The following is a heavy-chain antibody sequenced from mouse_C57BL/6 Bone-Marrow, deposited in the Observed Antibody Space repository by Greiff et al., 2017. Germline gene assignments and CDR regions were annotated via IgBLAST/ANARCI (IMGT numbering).Heavy chain of an antibody. CDR3: ARLEFDGSSGDWYFDV. J-gene: IGHJ1*03. D-gene: IGHD1-1*01. CDR1: GYTFTSYD. CDR2: IYPRDGST. Sequence: VHLVESGPELVKPGASVTLSCKASGYTFTSYDINWVKQRPGQGLEWIGWIYPRDGSTKYNAKFKGKATLTVDTSSSTAYMELHSLTSEDSAVYFCARLEFDGSSGDWYFDVWGTGTTVTVSS. V-gene: IGHV1-85*01.